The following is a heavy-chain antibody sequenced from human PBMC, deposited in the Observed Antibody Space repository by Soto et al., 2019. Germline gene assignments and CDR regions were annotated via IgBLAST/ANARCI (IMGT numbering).Heavy chain of an antibody. V-gene: IGHV4-31*03. J-gene: IGHJ5*02. Sequence: SETLSLTCTVSGGSISSWGHHCSWIRHHPAKGLEWIGHIYYSVTTYYNPSLKSRATISAEASENQFSLKLISVTAADTAVYFCARLMATSWLDPWVQGTPVT. CDR3: ARLMATSWLDP. CDR1: GGSISSWGHH. CDR2: IYYSVTT.